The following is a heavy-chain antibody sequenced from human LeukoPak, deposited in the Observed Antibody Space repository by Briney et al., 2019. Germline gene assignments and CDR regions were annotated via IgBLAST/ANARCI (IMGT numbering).Heavy chain of an antibody. D-gene: IGHD3-10*01. V-gene: IGHV3-9*01. CDR3: AKDYLSYYYGSGTSE. CDR1: GFTFSSYA. J-gene: IGHJ4*02. CDR2: ISWNSGSI. Sequence: GGSLRLSCAASGFTFSSYAMNWVRQAPRKGLEWVSGISWNSGSIGYADSVKGRFTISRDNAKNSLYLQMNSLRAEDTALYYCAKDYLSYYYGSGTSEWGQGALVTVSS.